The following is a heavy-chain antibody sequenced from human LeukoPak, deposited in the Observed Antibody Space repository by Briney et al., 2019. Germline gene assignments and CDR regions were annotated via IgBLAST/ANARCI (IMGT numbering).Heavy chain of an antibody. CDR2: ISGSGGST. V-gene: IGHV3-23*01. D-gene: IGHD3-22*01. CDR1: GFTLSSYA. J-gene: IGHJ4*02. Sequence: GGSLRLSCAASGFTLSSYAMSWVRQAPGKGLEWVSAISGSGGSTYYTDSVKGRFTISRDNSKNTLYLQMNSLRAEDTAVYYCARGPTYYYDSSGYSDYWGQGTLVTVSS. CDR3: ARGPTYYYDSSGYSDY.